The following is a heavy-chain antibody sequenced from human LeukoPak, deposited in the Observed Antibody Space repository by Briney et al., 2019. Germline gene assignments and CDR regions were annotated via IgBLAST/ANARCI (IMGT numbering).Heavy chain of an antibody. J-gene: IGHJ3*02. Sequence: SETLSLTCTVSGGSISSYYWSWIRQPPGKGLEWIGYIYYSGSTNYNPSLKSRVTISVDTSKNQFSLKLSSVTAADTAVYYCARTNADYCGSGSYADAFDIWGQGTMVTVSS. CDR3: ARTNADYCGSGSYADAFDI. D-gene: IGHD3-10*01. CDR2: IYYSGST. CDR1: GGSISSYY. V-gene: IGHV4-59*08.